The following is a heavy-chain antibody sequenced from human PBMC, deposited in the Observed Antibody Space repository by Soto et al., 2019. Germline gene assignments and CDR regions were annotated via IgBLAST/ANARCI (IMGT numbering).Heavy chain of an antibody. Sequence: SETLSLTCTVSGGSISGYYWSWIRQPPGKGLVWIGYIDYSGSSNYNPSLKGRVTVSVDTSKSQFSLRLTSVTAADTAVYYCARGPKYGSTWPENNWFDPWGQGTLVTVSS. CDR3: ARGPKYGSTWPENNWFDP. CDR1: GGSISGYY. J-gene: IGHJ5*02. D-gene: IGHD2-15*01. CDR2: IDYSGSS. V-gene: IGHV4-59*01.